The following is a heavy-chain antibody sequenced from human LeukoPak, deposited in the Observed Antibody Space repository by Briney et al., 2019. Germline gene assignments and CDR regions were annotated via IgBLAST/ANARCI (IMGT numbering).Heavy chain of an antibody. J-gene: IGHJ4*02. CDR2: INTDGSYS. CDR3: ARAPSGSSDFDY. Sequence: GGSLRLSCAASGFTFSYFWMHWFRQTPGKGLVWVSCINTDGSYSTYADSVKGRFTISRDNVRNTLYLQMNSLRAEDSAVYYCARAPSGSSDFDYWGQGTLVTVSS. CDR1: GFTFSYFW. D-gene: IGHD2-15*01. V-gene: IGHV3-74*01.